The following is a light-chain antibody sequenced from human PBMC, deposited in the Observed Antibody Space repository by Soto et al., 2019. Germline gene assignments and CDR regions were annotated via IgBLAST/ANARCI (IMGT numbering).Light chain of an antibody. V-gene: IGKV3D-20*02. Sequence: ESVLTQSPGTLSLSPLEIANRSCRASHIVSSSFLAWYQKQPGQAHRLLMYGSYIRATGIPDRFSGSGSGTEFTLTIRSLKSEDFAVYYCQKPNNWPQIPLGTGPRLELK. CDR1: HIVSSSF. CDR2: GSY. CDR3: QKPNNWPQIP. J-gene: IGKJ5*01.